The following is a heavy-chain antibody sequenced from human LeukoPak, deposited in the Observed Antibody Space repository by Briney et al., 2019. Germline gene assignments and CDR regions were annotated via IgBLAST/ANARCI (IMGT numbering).Heavy chain of an antibody. CDR2: ISGSGGST. CDR3: AKDRLQPTGNWFDP. CDR1: GFTFSSYA. Sequence: GGSLRLSCAASGFTFSSYAMSWVRQAPGKGLEWVSAISGSGGSTYYADSVKGRFTISRDNSKNTLYLQMNSLRAEDTTVYYCAKDRLQPTGNWFDPWGQGTLVTVSS. D-gene: IGHD1-1*01. J-gene: IGHJ5*02. V-gene: IGHV3-23*01.